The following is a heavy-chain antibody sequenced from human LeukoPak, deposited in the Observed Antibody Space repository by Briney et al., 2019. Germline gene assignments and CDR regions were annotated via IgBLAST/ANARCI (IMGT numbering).Heavy chain of an antibody. CDR3: ASFQYYDFWSGYYTPDY. CDR2: ISAYNGNT. Sequence: GASVKVSCKASGYTFTSYGISWVRQAPGQGLEWMGWISAYNGNTNYAQNLQGRVTMTTDTSTSTAYMELRSLRSDDTAVYYCASFQYYDFWSGYYTPDYWGQGTLVTVSS. V-gene: IGHV1-18*01. J-gene: IGHJ4*02. D-gene: IGHD3-3*01. CDR1: GYTFTSYG.